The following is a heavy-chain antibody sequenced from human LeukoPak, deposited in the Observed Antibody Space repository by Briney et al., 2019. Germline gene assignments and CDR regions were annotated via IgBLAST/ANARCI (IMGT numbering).Heavy chain of an antibody. J-gene: IGHJ4*02. CDR1: GFTFSDFA. V-gene: IGHV3-23*01. D-gene: IGHD1-1*01. Sequence: GGSLRLFCAASGFTFSDFAMHWVRQAPGKGLEWVSAIRASGGTTYYADSVKGRFTISRDNAKNTLFLQMNSLRDEDTAVYYCAKRMASTGSYFDYWGQGTLVTVSS. CDR2: IRASGGTT. CDR3: AKRMASTGSYFDY.